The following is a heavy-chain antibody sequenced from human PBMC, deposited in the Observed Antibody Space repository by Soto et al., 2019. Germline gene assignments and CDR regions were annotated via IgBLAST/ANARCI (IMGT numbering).Heavy chain of an antibody. CDR1: GFTFSSYG. CDR3: ANEKGNQLPPFFDY. Sequence: GXSLRLSCAASGFTFSSYGMHWVRQAPGKGLEWVAVISYDGSNKYYADSVKGRFTISRDNSKNTLYLQMNSLRAEDTAVYYCANEKGNQLPPFFDYWGQGTLVTVSS. CDR2: ISYDGSNK. V-gene: IGHV3-30*18. D-gene: IGHD2-2*01. J-gene: IGHJ4*02.